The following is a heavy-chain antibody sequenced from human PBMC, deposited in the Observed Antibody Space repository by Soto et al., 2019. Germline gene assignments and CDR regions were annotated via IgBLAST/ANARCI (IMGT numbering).Heavy chain of an antibody. CDR2: VYNGNT. J-gene: IGHJ4*02. Sequence: SGTLSLTCPISGGSISGYYWTWIRQSPGKGLEYIGYVYNGNTNYNPSLNSRITISVDTSKNQFSLKLSSVTAADTAVYYCARLGGYYQAFDNWGQGTLVTVSS. V-gene: IGHV4-59*08. CDR1: GGSISGYY. D-gene: IGHD3-22*01. CDR3: ARLGGYYQAFDN.